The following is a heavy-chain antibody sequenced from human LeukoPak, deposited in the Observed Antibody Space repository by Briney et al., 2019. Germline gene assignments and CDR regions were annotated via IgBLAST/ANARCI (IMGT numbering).Heavy chain of an antibody. D-gene: IGHD6-13*01. Sequence: ASVKVSCKASGYTFTSYHMHWVRQAPGQGLEWMGIINPSGGTTNYAQKFRGRVTMTRDMSTSTVYMELSSLRAEDTAVYYCAKEGIAAACFSSWGQGTLVTVSS. CDR2: INPSGGTT. V-gene: IGHV1-46*01. J-gene: IGHJ4*02. CDR1: GYTFTSYH. CDR3: AKEGIAAACFSS.